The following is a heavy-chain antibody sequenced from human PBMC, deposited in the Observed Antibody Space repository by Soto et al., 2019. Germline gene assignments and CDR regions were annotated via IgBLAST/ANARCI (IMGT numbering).Heavy chain of an antibody. V-gene: IGHV4-4*02. D-gene: IGHD3-22*01. CDR1: GGSISSSNW. CDR3: ASWGYYYDSSGYGY. J-gene: IGHJ4*02. CDR2: IYHSGST. Sequence: QVQLQESGPGLVKPSGTLSLTCAVSGGSISSSNWWSWVRQPPGKGLGWIGEIYHSGSTNYNPSLKSRVTISVDKSKHQFSLKLSSVTAADTAVYYCASWGYYYDSSGYGYWGQGTLVTVSS.